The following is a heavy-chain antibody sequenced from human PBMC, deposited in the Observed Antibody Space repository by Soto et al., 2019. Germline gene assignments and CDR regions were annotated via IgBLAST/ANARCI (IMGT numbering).Heavy chain of an antibody. Sequence: PSQTLSLTCAISGDSVSSNSAAWNWIRQSPSRGLEWLGRTYYRSKWYNDYAVSVKSRITINPDTSKNQFSLQLNSVTPEDTAVYYCARDAVAVAGEYYYGMDVWGQGTTVTVSS. J-gene: IGHJ6*02. CDR1: GDSVSSNSAA. CDR2: TYYRSKWYN. V-gene: IGHV6-1*01. CDR3: ARDAVAVAGEYYYGMDV. D-gene: IGHD6-19*01.